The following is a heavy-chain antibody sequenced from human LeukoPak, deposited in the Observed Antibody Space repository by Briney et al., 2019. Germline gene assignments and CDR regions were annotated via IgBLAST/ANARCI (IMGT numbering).Heavy chain of an antibody. CDR3: ARAVGGYDYGGNSGYFDY. D-gene: IGHD4-23*01. Sequence: SVKVSCKASGGTFSGYAISWVRQAPGQGLEWMGGIIPIFGTANYAQKFQGRVTITADESTSTAYMELSSLRSEDTAVYYCARAVGGYDYGGNSGYFDYWGQGTLVTVSS. J-gene: IGHJ4*02. V-gene: IGHV1-69*13. CDR2: IIPIFGTA. CDR1: GGTFSGYA.